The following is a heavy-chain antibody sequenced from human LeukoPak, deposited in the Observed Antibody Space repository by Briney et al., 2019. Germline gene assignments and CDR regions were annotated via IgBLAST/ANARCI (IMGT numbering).Heavy chain of an antibody. D-gene: IGHD3-16*01. CDR3: ARDGIAAWGRFDP. Sequence: PAGSLRLSCAGSGFNFSDYYINWIRQAPGKGLEWLSYISGSGRTTYYADSVKGRFTISRDNAKNSLYLQMNGLRGEDTAVYYCARDGIAAWGRFDPWGQGTLVTVSS. CDR1: GFNFSDYY. V-gene: IGHV3-11*01. CDR2: ISGSGRTT. J-gene: IGHJ5*02.